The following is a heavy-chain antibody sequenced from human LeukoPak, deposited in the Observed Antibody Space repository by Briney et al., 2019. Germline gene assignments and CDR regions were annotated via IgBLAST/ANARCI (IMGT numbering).Heavy chain of an antibody. CDR3: ARLPKYSRPLDY. D-gene: IGHD6-6*01. CDR2: MNPNSGNT. Sequence: SVKVSCKASGYTFSSYDINWVRQATGQGLEWMGWMNPNSGNTAYAQKFQGRVTMSRGTSISTAYMELSSLRSEDTAVYYCARLPKYSRPLDYWGQGTLVTVSS. J-gene: IGHJ4*02. V-gene: IGHV1-8*02. CDR1: GYTFSSYD.